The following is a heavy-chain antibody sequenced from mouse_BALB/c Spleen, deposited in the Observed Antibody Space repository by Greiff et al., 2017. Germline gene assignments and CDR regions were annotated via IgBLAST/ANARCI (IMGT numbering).Heavy chain of an antibody. Sequence: QVQLKQSGPGLVQPSQSLSITCTVSGFSLTSYGVHWVRQSPGKGLEWLGVIWSGGSTDYNAAFISRLSISKDNSKSQVFFKMNSLQANDTAIYYCARNDYGYPFAYWGQGTLVTVSA. V-gene: IGHV2-2*02. CDR2: IWSGGST. CDR3: ARNDYGYPFAY. CDR1: GFSLTSYG. J-gene: IGHJ3*01. D-gene: IGHD1-2*01.